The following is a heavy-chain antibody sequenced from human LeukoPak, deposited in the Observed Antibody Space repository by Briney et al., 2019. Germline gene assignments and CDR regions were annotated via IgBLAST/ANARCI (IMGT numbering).Heavy chain of an antibody. J-gene: IGHJ4*02. CDR3: ARLAYCGGDCPIDY. V-gene: IGHV3-48*04. CDR1: GFTFSSYG. Sequence: GGSLRLSCVASGFTFSSYGMHWVRQAPGKGLEWVSYISSSGSTIYYADSVKGRFTISRDNAKNSLYLQMNSLRAEDTAVYYCARLAYCGGDCPIDYWGQGTLVTVSS. D-gene: IGHD2-21*02. CDR2: ISSSGSTI.